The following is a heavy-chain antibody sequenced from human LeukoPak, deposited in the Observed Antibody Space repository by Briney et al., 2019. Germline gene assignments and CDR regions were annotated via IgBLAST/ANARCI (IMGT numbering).Heavy chain of an antibody. D-gene: IGHD3-16*01. V-gene: IGHV3-23*01. CDR2: ISGSGGTT. CDR1: GFTFSSNA. J-gene: IGHJ4*02. CDR3: AKDRGGHDFDY. Sequence: PGGSLRLSCAGSGFTFSSNAMSWVRQAPGKGLEWVSAISGSGGTTYYADSVKGRFTISRDNSKNTLYLQMNSLRAEDTAVYCCAKDRGGHDFDYWGRGTLVTVSS.